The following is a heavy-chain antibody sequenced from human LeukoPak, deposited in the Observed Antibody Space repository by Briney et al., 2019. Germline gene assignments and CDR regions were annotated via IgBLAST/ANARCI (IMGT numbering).Heavy chain of an antibody. D-gene: IGHD6-13*01. Sequence: TSETLSLTCAVYGGSFSGYYWSWIRQPPGKGLEWIGEINHSGSTNYNPSPKSRVTISVDTSKNQFSLKLSSVTAADTAVYYCASGGVEAAAGTDGFDPWGQGTLVTVSS. CDR1: GGSFSGYY. CDR3: ASGGVEAAAGTDGFDP. V-gene: IGHV4-34*01. J-gene: IGHJ5*02. CDR2: INHSGST.